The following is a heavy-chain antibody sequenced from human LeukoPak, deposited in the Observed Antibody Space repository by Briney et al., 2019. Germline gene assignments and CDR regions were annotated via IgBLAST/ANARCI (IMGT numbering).Heavy chain of an antibody. Sequence: ASVKVSCKASGYTFTGYYMHWVRQAPGQGLEWMGWINPNSGGTNYAQKFQGRVTMTRDTSISTAYMELSRLRSDDTPLYYCARVPTTMDYFDYWGQGTLVTVSS. J-gene: IGHJ4*02. CDR1: GYTFTGYY. CDR2: INPNSGGT. D-gene: IGHD1-1*01. CDR3: ARVPTTMDYFDY. V-gene: IGHV1-2*02.